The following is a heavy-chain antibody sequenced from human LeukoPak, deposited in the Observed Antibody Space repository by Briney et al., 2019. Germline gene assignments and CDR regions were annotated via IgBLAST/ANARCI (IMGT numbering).Heavy chain of an antibody. D-gene: IGHD6-25*01. J-gene: IGHJ4*02. Sequence: SESLSLTCTVSGGSISIISSSTYYWGWIRQAPGKGLEWIGSLYYGENSHYNPSLKSRATLSVDTSNNQFSLKLTSVTAADAAVYFCARQLPTAAADTRGYFDYWGQGTVVTVSS. CDR1: GGSISIISSSTYY. CDR3: ARQLPTAAADTRGYFDY. V-gene: IGHV4-39*01. CDR2: LYYGENS.